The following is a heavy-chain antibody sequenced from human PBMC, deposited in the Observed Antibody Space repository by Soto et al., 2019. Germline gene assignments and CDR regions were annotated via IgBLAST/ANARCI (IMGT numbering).Heavy chain of an antibody. CDR3: AKVPLSGSSSWLHFDY. CDR1: GFTFSSYG. CDR2: ISYDGSNK. V-gene: IGHV3-30*18. D-gene: IGHD6-13*01. Sequence: VQLVESGGGVVQPGRSLRLSCAASGFTFSSYGMHWVRQAPGKGLEWVAVISYDGSNKYYADSVKGRFTISRDNSKNTLYLQMNSLRAEDTAVYYCAKVPLSGSSSWLHFDYWGQGTLVTVSS. J-gene: IGHJ4*02.